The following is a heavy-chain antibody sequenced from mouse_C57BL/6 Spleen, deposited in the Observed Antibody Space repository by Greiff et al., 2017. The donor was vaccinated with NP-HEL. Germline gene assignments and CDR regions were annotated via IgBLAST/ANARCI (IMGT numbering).Heavy chain of an antibody. CDR2: IYPGDGDT. Sequence: QVQLQQSGAELVKPGASVKISCKASGYAFSSYWMNWVKQRPGKGLEWIGQIYPGDGDTNYNGKFKGKATLTADKSSSTAYMQLSSLTSEDSAVYFCARGVTTVVATGFDVWGTGTTVTVSS. CDR3: ARGVTTVVATGFDV. V-gene: IGHV1-80*01. D-gene: IGHD1-1*01. CDR1: GYAFSSYW. J-gene: IGHJ1*03.